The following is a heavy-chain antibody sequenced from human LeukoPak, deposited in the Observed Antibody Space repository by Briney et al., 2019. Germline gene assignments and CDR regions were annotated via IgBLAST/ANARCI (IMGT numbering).Heavy chain of an antibody. V-gene: IGHV4-59*08. D-gene: IGHD1-20*01. CDR1: GGSMSSYY. Sequence: SETLSLTCTVSGGSMSSYYWSWIRQPPGKGLEWIGCIYDSGSTNYNPSLKSRVTISIDTSKNQFSLKLSSMTATDTALYYCARHQGSNWISPIDYWGQGTLVTVSS. CDR3: ARHQGSNWISPIDY. J-gene: IGHJ4*02. CDR2: IYDSGST.